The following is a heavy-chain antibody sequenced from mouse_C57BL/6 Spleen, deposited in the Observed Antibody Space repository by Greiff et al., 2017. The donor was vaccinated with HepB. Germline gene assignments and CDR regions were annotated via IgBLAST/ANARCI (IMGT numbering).Heavy chain of an antibody. Sequence: EVQLVESGGGLVKPGGSLKLSCAASGFTFSSYAMSWVRQTPEKRLEWVATISDGGSYTYYPDNVKGRFTISRDNAKNNLYLQMSHLKSEDTAMYYCARDTVAYWGQGTLVTVSA. V-gene: IGHV5-4*01. CDR2: ISDGGSYT. CDR3: ARDTVAY. J-gene: IGHJ3*01. CDR1: GFTFSSYA.